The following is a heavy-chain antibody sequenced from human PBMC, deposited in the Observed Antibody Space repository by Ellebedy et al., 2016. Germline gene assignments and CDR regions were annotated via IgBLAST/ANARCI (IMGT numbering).Heavy chain of an antibody. Sequence: SVKVSCXASGGTFSSYAISWVRQAPGQGLEWMGGIIPIFGTANYAQKFQGRVTITADESTSTAYMELSSLRSEDTAVYYCAREDSSGWYLGHYFDYWGQGTLVTVSS. CDR3: AREDSSGWYLGHYFDY. V-gene: IGHV1-69*13. D-gene: IGHD6-19*01. CDR2: IIPIFGTA. CDR1: GGTFSSYA. J-gene: IGHJ4*02.